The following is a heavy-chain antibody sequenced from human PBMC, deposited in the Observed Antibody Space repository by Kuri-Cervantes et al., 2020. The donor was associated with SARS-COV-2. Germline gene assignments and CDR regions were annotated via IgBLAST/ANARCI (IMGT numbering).Heavy chain of an antibody. V-gene: IGHV3-21*04. D-gene: IGHD3-3*01. CDR1: GFSFSDYS. CDR3: AKGESAASFGVVIGSGKLFGYFDY. Sequence: GGSLRLSCAGTGFSFSDYSMNWVRQAPGKGLEWVSSVSSGGTSVYYADSLEGRFTISRDNAKNTLYLQMNSLRAEDTAVYYCAKGESAASFGVVIGSGKLFGYFDYWGQGTLVTVSS. J-gene: IGHJ4*02. CDR2: VSSGGTSV.